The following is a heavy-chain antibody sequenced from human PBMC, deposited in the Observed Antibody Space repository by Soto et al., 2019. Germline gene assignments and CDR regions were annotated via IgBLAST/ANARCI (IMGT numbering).Heavy chain of an antibody. CDR1: GGTFSSYA. J-gene: IGHJ3*02. Sequence: QVQLVQSGAEVKKPGSSVKVSCKASGGTFSSYAISWVRQAPGQGLEWMGGIIPIFGTANYAQKFQGRVTITADESTSTAYMELSSLRSEDTAVDYCASDRGYYDSSAVGVDIWGQGTMVTVSS. D-gene: IGHD3-22*01. V-gene: IGHV1-69*01. CDR3: ASDRGYYDSSAVGVDI. CDR2: IIPIFGTA.